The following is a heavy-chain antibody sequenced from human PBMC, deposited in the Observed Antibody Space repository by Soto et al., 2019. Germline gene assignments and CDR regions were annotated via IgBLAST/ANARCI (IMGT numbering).Heavy chain of an antibody. CDR3: ARADYCSGGSCYPVLNY. V-gene: IGHV3-66*01. D-gene: IGHD2-15*01. CDR1: GITVSGNY. Sequence: EVQLVESGGGLVQPGGSLRLSCAVSGITVSGNYMTWVRQAPGKGLEWVSNNYTSGNTYYADSVKGRFTISRDYSKNMVYLQMYSMRAEDTAVYYCARADYCSGGSCYPVLNYWGPGTLVTVSS. J-gene: IGHJ4*02. CDR2: NYTSGNT.